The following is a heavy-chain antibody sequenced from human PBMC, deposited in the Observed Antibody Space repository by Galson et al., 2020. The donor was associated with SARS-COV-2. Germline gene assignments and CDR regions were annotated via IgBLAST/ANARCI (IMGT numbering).Heavy chain of an antibody. V-gene: IGHV5-51*01. CDR3: ARHHLENSLSGGMDV. Sequence: GESLKISCQGSGYSFTSYWIAWVRQMPGKGLEWMGIMFPGDSDRRYSPSFQGQVTISADKSINTAYLQWSSLKDSDTAMYYCARHHLENSLSGGMDVWGQGTTVTVSS. CDR2: MFPGDSDR. D-gene: IGHD3-16*02. J-gene: IGHJ6*02. CDR1: GYSFTSYW.